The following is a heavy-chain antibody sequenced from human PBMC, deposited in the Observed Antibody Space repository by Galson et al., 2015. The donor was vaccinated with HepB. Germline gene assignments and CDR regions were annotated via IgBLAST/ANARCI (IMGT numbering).Heavy chain of an antibody. CDR2: ISGSYGST. V-gene: IGHV3-23*01. Sequence: SLRLSCAASGFTLSTYAMSWVRQAPGEGLEWVSGISGSYGSTYYADPVKGRFTISRDDSKNTLFLQVSSLRAEDTAVYFCAKAQAHCGGDCYSPYYYYGLNVWGQGTTVTVSS. CDR3: AKAQAHCGGDCYSPYYYYGLNV. J-gene: IGHJ6*02. CDR1: GFTLSTYA. D-gene: IGHD2-21*02.